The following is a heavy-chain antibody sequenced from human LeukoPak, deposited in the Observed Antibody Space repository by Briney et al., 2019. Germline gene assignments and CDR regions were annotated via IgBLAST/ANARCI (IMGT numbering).Heavy chain of an antibody. CDR1: GGSLSGYF. V-gene: IGHV4-34*01. D-gene: IGHD1-1*01. CDR2: INHSGDT. J-gene: IGHJ6*03. CDR3: ARGLLTDYSRRYLYYYMDV. Sequence: SETLSLTCAVYGGSLSGYFWIWSRQTPGQGLEWIGDINHSGDTNYNASLKSRVTISVDTSKNQFALNLTSVTAAETAVYYCARGLLTDYSRRYLYYYMDVWGTGTAVIVSS.